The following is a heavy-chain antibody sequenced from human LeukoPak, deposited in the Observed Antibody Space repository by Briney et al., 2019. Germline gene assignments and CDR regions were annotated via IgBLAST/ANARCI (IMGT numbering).Heavy chain of an antibody. D-gene: IGHD1-1*01. J-gene: IGHJ3*02. CDR2: MNGDGSTT. CDR3: ASLKAGTTSPASFDI. Sequence: GGSLRLSCAASGFTFSKYWMHWVRQPPGKGLTWVARMNGDGSTTTYADSVKGRFIISRDNAKNTLYLQMNSLSDEDTTLYYCASLKAGTTSPASFDIWGQGTMVHVYS. CDR1: GFTFSKYW. V-gene: IGHV3-74*03.